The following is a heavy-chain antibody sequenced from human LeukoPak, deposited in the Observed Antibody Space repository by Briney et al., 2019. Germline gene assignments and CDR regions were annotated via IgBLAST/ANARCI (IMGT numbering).Heavy chain of an antibody. CDR3: GRGGYSSSSFYGMDV. CDR2: TGNKANSYTT. Sequence: GGPLRLSCAASGFTFSDHYMQWVRQAPGKGLEWIGHTGNKANSYTTEYAASVKGRFSISRDDSKNSLFLQMNSLKTEDTAVYYCGRGGYSSSSFYGMDVWGQGTTVTVSS. CDR1: GFTFSDHY. J-gene: IGHJ6*02. D-gene: IGHD6-6*01. V-gene: IGHV3-72*01.